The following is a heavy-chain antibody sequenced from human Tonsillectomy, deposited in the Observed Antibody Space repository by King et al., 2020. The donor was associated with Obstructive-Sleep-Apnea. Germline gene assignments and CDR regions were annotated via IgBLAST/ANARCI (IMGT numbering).Heavy chain of an antibody. Sequence: VQLQESGPGLVKPSQTLSLTCTVSGGSISSGGYYWSWIRQHPGKGLEWIGYIYYSGSTYYNPSLKSRVTISVDTSKNQFSLKLSPVTAADTAVYYCARGSPIYGTLDYWGQGTLVTVSS. J-gene: IGHJ4*02. V-gene: IGHV4-31*03. CDR3: ARGSPIYGTLDY. D-gene: IGHD4-17*01. CDR2: IYYSGST. CDR1: GGSISSGGYY.